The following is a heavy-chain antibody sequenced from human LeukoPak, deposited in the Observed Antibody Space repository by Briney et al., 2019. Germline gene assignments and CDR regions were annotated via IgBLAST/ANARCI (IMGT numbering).Heavy chain of an antibody. J-gene: IGHJ4*02. D-gene: IGHD5-18*01. CDR2: ISYDGSGI. CDR3: ARERYSYRY. V-gene: IGHV3-30*03. CDR1: GFTFYTYG. Sequence: GGSLRLSCAASGFTFYTYGMHWVRQAPGKGLEWVAAISYDGSGIYYVDSVKGRFTISRDNSKNTLFLQMNSLRAEDTAVYYCARERYSYRYWGQGTLVTVSS.